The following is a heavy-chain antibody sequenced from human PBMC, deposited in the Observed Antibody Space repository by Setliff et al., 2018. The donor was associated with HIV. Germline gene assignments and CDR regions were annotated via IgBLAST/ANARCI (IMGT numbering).Heavy chain of an antibody. CDR3: ARGDYMGVIRRRPFDL. CDR1: GYTFTGSY. D-gene: IGHD2-21*01. V-gene: IGHV1-2*02. CDR2: INPNSGDT. J-gene: IGHJ4*02. Sequence: GASVKVSCKASGYTFTGSYVHWVRQAPGQGLEWMAWINPNSGDTNYAPMFQGRVTMTRDTSISTAYLELSSLRSDDTAVYYCARGDYMGVIRRRPFDLWGQGTLVTVSS.